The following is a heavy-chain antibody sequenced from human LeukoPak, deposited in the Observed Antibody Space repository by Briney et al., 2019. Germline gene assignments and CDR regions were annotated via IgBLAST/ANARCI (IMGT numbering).Heavy chain of an antibody. D-gene: IGHD2-8*01. V-gene: IGHV3-23*01. CDR2: FSGSGGTT. Sequence: GGSLRLSCAASGFTFSSYAMNWVRQAPGRGLEWVSGFSGSGGTTYYADSVKGRFTISRDNSKNTLYLQMNSLRAEDAAVYYCANGNRCTSPNCLGYYYFYMDVWGKGTTVTVSS. J-gene: IGHJ6*03. CDR3: ANGNRCTSPNCLGYYYFYMDV. CDR1: GFTFSSYA.